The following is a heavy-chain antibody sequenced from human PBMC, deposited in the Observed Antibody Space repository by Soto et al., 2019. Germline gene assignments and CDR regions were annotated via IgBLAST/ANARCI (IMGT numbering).Heavy chain of an antibody. Sequence: ASVKVSCKVSGYTLTELSMHWVRQAPGQGLEWMGWISAYNGNTNYAQKLQGRVTMTTDTSTSTAYMGLRSLRSDDTAVYYCARDFGSSSQADYWGQGTLVTVSS. J-gene: IGHJ4*02. CDR2: ISAYNGNT. CDR1: GYTLTELS. D-gene: IGHD6-6*01. CDR3: ARDFGSSSQADY. V-gene: IGHV1-18*01.